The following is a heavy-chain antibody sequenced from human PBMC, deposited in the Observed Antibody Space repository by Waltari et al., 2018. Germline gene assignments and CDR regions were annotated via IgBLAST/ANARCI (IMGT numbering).Heavy chain of an antibody. CDR3: ARGWLQVAPPYYYYMDV. J-gene: IGHJ6*03. V-gene: IGHV4-34*01. Sequence: QVQLLQWGAGLLKPSETLSLTCAVYGGSFSGYYWGWLRPLPGKGLEWLGEINHNASPDYNPALKSRATISIETSKNQFSLKLDSVTTADTGVYYCARGWLQVAPPYYYYMDVWDRGTAVTVSS. CDR1: GGSFSGYY. D-gene: IGHD6-19*01. CDR2: INHNASP.